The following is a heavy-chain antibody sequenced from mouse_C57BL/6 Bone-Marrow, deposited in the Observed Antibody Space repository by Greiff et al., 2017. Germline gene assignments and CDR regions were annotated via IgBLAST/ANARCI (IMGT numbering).Heavy chain of an antibody. Sequence: VQRVESGAELARPGASVKLSCKASGYTFTSYGISWVKQRTGQGLEWIGEIYPRSGNTYYNEKFKGKATLTADKSSSTAYMELRSLTSDDSAVYFCARLLRGYYYAMDYWGQGTSVTVSS. CDR3: ARLLRGYYYAMDY. CDR1: GYTFTSYG. CDR2: IYPRSGNT. V-gene: IGHV1-81*01. D-gene: IGHD1-2*01. J-gene: IGHJ4*01.